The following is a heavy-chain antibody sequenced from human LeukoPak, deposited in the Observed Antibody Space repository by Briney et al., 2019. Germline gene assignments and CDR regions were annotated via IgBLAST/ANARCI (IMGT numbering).Heavy chain of an antibody. V-gene: IGHV4-39*07. CDR3: ARGRRRDSPNDY. CDR2: IYYSGST. CDR1: GGSISSSSYY. D-gene: IGHD2-21*01. Sequence: SETLSLTCTVSGGSISSSSYYWGWIRQPPGKGLEWIGSIYYSGSTYYNPSLKSRVTISVDTSKNQFSLKLSSVTAADTAVYYCARGRRRDSPNDYWGQGTLVTVSS. J-gene: IGHJ4*02.